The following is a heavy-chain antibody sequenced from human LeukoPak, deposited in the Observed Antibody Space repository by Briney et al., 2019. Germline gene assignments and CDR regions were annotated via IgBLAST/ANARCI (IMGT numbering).Heavy chain of an antibody. V-gene: IGHV1-18*01. Sequence: ASVKVSCKASGYTFTSYGISWVRQAPGQGLEWMGWISAYNGNTNYAQKLQGRVTMTTDTSTSTAYMELSRLRSDDTAVYYCAREETGATGDAFDIWGQGTMVTVSS. CDR3: AREETGATGDAFDI. D-gene: IGHD1-26*01. CDR1: GYTFTSYG. J-gene: IGHJ3*02. CDR2: ISAYNGNT.